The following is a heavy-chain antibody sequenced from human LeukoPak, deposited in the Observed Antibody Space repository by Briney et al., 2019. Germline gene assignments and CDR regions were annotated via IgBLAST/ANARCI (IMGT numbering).Heavy chain of an antibody. CDR2: ISGSGGST. Sequence: GGSLRLSCAASGFTFSSYAMSWVREAPGKGLEWVSAISGSGGSTYYADSVKGRFTISRDNSKNTLYLQMNSLRAEHTAVYYCAKDSQRGIVVVPAARFDPWGQGTLVTVSS. CDR3: AKDSQRGIVVVPAARFDP. D-gene: IGHD2-2*01. J-gene: IGHJ5*02. CDR1: GFTFSSYA. V-gene: IGHV3-23*01.